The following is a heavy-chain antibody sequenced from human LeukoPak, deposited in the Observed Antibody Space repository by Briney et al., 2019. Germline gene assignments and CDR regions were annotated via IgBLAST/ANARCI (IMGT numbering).Heavy chain of an antibody. V-gene: IGHV4-61*02. Sequence: SETLSLTCTVSGGSISSGSYYWSWIRQPAGKGLEWTGRIYTSGSTNYNPSLKSRVTMSVDTSKNQFSLKLSSVTAADTAVYYCARDKGGYSSSGGNYYMDVWGKGSTVTVSS. J-gene: IGHJ6*03. CDR1: GGSISSGSYY. D-gene: IGHD6-6*01. CDR2: IYTSGST. CDR3: ARDKGGYSSSGGNYYMDV.